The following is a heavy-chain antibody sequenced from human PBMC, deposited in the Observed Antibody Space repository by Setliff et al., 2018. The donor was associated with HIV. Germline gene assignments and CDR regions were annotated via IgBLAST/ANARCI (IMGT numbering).Heavy chain of an antibody. J-gene: IGHJ4*02. D-gene: IGHD3-22*01. V-gene: IGHV1-2*02. CDR2: INPNNGGT. CDR3: ARDYYDSSGYFTD. CDR1: GYTFTGYY. Sequence: ASVKVSCKASGYTFTGYYMHWVRQAPGQGLEWMGWINPNNGGTNYAQKFQGRVTMTRDTSISTAYMELSRLRSDDTAVYYCARDYYDSSGYFTDWGQGTLVTVSS.